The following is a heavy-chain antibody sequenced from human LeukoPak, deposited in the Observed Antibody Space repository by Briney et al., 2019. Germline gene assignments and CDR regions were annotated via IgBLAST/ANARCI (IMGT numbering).Heavy chain of an antibody. D-gene: IGHD2-15*01. CDR1: GYTLTSYD. Sequence: ASVKVSCKASGYTLTSYDINWVRQATGQGLEWMGWMNPNSGNTGYAQKFQGRVTITRNTSISTAYMELSSLRSEDTAVYYCARDGAKWYCSGGSCYSSGYYYMDVWGKGTTVTVSS. CDR3: ARDGAKWYCSGGSCYSSGYYYMDV. V-gene: IGHV1-8*03. CDR2: MNPNSGNT. J-gene: IGHJ6*03.